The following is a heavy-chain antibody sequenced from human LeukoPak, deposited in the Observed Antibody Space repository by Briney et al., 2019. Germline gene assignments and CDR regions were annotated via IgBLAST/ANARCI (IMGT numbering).Heavy chain of an antibody. V-gene: IGHV3-21*01. Sequence: PGGSLRLSCAASGFTFSSYSMNWVRQAPGKGLEWVSSISSSSSYIYYADSVKGRFTISRDNAKNSLYLQMNSLRAEDTAVYYCARGDIVAVDAFDIWGQGTMVTVSS. CDR1: GFTFSSYS. D-gene: IGHD5-12*01. CDR2: ISSSSSYI. J-gene: IGHJ3*02. CDR3: ARGDIVAVDAFDI.